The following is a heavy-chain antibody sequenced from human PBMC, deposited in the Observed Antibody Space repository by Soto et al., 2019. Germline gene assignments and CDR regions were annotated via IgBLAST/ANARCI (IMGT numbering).Heavy chain of an antibody. V-gene: IGHV3-33*01. D-gene: IGHD1-26*01. CDR1: GFTFSSYG. CDR3: ARSGVVGAIYYFDY. CDR2: IWYDRSNK. Sequence: WGSLRLSCAASGFTFSSYGMHWVRQAPGKGLEWVAVIWYDRSNKYYADSVKGRFTISRDNSKNTLYLQMNSLRAEDTAVYYCARSGVVGAIYYFDYWGQGTLVTVSS. J-gene: IGHJ4*02.